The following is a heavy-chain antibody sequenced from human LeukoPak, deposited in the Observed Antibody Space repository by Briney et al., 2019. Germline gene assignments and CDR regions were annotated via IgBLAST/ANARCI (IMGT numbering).Heavy chain of an antibody. J-gene: IGHJ4*02. Sequence: GASVKVSCKASGGTFSSYAISWVRQAPGQGLEWMGRIIPILGIANYAQKFQGRVTITADKSTSTAYMELSSLRSEDTAVYYCARGPEYYDLWSGYYPFDYWGQGTLVTVSS. CDR1: GGTFSSYA. D-gene: IGHD3-3*01. CDR2: IIPILGIA. V-gene: IGHV1-69*04. CDR3: ARGPEYYDLWSGYYPFDY.